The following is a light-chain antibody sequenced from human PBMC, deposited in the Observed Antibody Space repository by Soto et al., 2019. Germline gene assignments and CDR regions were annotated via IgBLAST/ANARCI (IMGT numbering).Light chain of an antibody. J-gene: IGKJ5*01. CDR2: GAS. V-gene: IGKV3-20*01. CDR1: QSVSSSY. Sequence: EIVLTQSPGTLSLSPGERATLSCRASQSVSSSYLAWYQQKPGQAPRLLIYGASSRATGIPDRFSGSGSGTDFTLTISRLEPEDCAVYYCQQYGSSPQTFGQGKRLEIK. CDR3: QQYGSSPQT.